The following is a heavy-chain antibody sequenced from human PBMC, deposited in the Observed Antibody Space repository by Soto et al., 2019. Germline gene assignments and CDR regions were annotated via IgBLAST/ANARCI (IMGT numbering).Heavy chain of an antibody. V-gene: IGHV4-34*01. CDR3: ARGSGIVALPGELEDVNYDY. CDR1: GQSFSGHS. CDR2: INESGST. J-gene: IGHJ4*02. D-gene: IGHD1-1*01. Sequence: QVQLQQWGAGLVKPSETLSLSSAVYGQSFSGHSWAWIRQLPGKGLEWIGEINESGSTYYNPSLKSRVTISTDTSKNQFSLKLSSVSAAETAAYFCARGSGIVALPGELEDVNYDYWGQGTLVNVSS.